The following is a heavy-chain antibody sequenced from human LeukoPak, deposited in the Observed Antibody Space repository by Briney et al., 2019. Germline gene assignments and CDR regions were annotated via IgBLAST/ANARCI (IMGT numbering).Heavy chain of an antibody. CDR2: ISYDGSNK. CDR1: GFTFSNYG. V-gene: IGHV3-30*18. J-gene: IGHJ4*02. D-gene: IGHD2-2*01. CDR3: AKDYCSSSSCYGEY. Sequence: PGRSLRLSCAASGFTFSNYGMHWVRQAPGKGLEWVAVISYDGSNKYYADSVKGRFTISRDNSKNTLYLQMNSLRAEDTAVYYCAKDYCSSSSCYGEYWGQGTLVTVSS.